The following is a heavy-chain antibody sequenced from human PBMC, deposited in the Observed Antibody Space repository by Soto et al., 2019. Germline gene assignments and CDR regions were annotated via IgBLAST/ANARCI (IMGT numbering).Heavy chain of an antibody. CDR2: IYHSGST. CDR3: ARVPGP. CDR1: RDSISSGGYS. Sequence: LSLTCGVSRDSISSGGYSWSWIRQPPGKGLEWIGYIYHSGSTYYNPSLKSRVTISVDRSKNQFSLKLSSVTAADTAVYYCARVPGPWGQGTLVTV. V-gene: IGHV4-30-2*01. J-gene: IGHJ5*02.